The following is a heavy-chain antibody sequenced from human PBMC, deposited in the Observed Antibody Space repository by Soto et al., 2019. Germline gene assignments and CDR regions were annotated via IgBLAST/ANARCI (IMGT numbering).Heavy chain of an antibody. CDR1: GFTFSSYA. CDR3: ARDGERRGYSYARPAYYFDY. CDR2: ISYDGSNK. D-gene: IGHD5-18*01. V-gene: IGHV3-30-3*01. Sequence: GGSLRLSCAASGFTFSSYAMHWVRQAPGKGLEWVAVISYDGSNKYYADSVKGRFTISRDNSKNTRYLQMNSLRAEETAVYYCARDGERRGYSYARPAYYFDYWGQGTLVTVSS. J-gene: IGHJ4*02.